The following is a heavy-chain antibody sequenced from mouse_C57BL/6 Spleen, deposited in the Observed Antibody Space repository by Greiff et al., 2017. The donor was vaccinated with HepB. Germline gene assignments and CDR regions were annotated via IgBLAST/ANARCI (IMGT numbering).Heavy chain of an antibody. J-gene: IGHJ2*01. CDR2: IHPNSGST. D-gene: IGHD1-1*01. CDR1: GYTFTSYW. V-gene: IGHV1-64*01. Sequence: QVQLQQPGAELVKPGASVKLSCKASGYTFTSYWMHWVKQRPGQGLEWIGMIHPNSGSTNYNEKFKSKATLTVDKSSSTAYMQLSSLTSEDSAVYYCARYTDYYGSSLDYWGQGTTLTVSS. CDR3: ARYTDYYGSSLDY.